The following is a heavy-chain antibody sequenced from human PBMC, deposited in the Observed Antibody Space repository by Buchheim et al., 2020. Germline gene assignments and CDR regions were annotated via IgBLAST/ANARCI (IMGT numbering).Heavy chain of an antibody. CDR2: IKQDGSEK. Sequence: EVQLVESGGGLVQPGGSLRLSCAASGFTFSSYWMSWVRQAPGKGLEWVANIKQDGSEKYYVDSVKGRFTISRDNAKNSLSLQMNSLRAEDTAVYYCAREGGPWIQLSPYYFDYWGQGTL. J-gene: IGHJ4*02. CDR3: AREGGPWIQLSPYYFDY. D-gene: IGHD5-18*01. V-gene: IGHV3-7*01. CDR1: GFTFSSYW.